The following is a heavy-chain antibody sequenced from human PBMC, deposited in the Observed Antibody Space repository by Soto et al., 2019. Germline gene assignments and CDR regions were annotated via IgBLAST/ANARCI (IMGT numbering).Heavy chain of an antibody. CDR1: GFTFSSYS. Sequence: EVQLVESGGGLVKPGGSLRLSCAASGFTFSSYSMNWVRQAPGKGLEWVSSISSSSSYISYADSVKGRFTISRDNARNSLYLQINSLRAEDTAVYYCATDASGSFPLYYFDYWGQGTLVTVSS. CDR3: ATDASGSFPLYYFDY. V-gene: IGHV3-21*01. J-gene: IGHJ4*02. D-gene: IGHD1-26*01. CDR2: ISSSSSYI.